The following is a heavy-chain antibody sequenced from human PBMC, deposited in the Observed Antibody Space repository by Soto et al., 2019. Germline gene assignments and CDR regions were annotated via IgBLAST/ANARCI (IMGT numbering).Heavy chain of an antibody. D-gene: IGHD3-22*01. CDR1: GYSFTSYW. J-gene: IGHJ3*02. CDR3: ARQEGDYYDSSGYREAFDI. CDR2: IYPGDSDT. V-gene: IGHV5-51*01. Sequence: GESLKISCKGSGYSFTSYWIGRVRQMPVKGLEWMGLIYPGDSDTRYSPSFQGQLTISADKSISTPYLQWSSLKASDTAMYYCARQEGDYYDSSGYREAFDICGQGTMVTVSS.